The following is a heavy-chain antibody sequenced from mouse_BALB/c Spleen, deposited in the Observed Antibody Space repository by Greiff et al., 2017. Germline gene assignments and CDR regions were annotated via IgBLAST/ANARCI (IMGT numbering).Heavy chain of an antibody. J-gene: IGHJ3*01. V-gene: IGHV5-6-4*01. CDR3: TRDGDYGSSWFAY. CDR1: GFTFSSYT. D-gene: IGHD1-1*01. CDR2: ISSGGSYT. Sequence: EVHLVESGGGLVKPGGSLKLSCAASGFTFSSYTMSWVRQTPEKRLEWVATISSGGSYTYYPDSVKGRFTISRDNAKNTLYLQMSSLKSEDTAMYYCTRDGDYGSSWFAYWGQGTLVTVSA.